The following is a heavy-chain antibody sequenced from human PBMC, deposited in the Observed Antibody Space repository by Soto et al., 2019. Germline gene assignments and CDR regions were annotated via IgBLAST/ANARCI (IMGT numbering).Heavy chain of an antibody. J-gene: IGHJ4*02. D-gene: IGHD6-6*01. CDR2: IYYSGST. Sequence: QLQLQESGPGLVKPSETLSLTCTVSGGSISSSSYYWGWIRQPPGKGLEWIGSIYYSGSTYYNPSLKSRVTISVDTSKDQVPLKLSSVTAADTAVYYCARPERYSSPSGGFDYWGQGTLVPVSS. CDR3: ARPERYSSPSGGFDY. V-gene: IGHV4-39*01. CDR1: GGSISSSSYY.